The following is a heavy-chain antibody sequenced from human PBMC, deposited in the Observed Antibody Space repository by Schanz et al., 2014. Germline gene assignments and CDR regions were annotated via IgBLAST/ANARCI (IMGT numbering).Heavy chain of an antibody. CDR1: GGSISDSGAY. Sequence: QLQMQTSGPGLVRPWETLSLTCTVSGGSISDSGAYWGWFRQTPGKGLEWIANLFYGGSKYYNPSCESRVPMSGDASNNQSSLSLGSGTAADTGVYYCARHNRVWFGKEGWWGQGTLVTVSS. D-gene: IGHD3-10*01. CDR3: ARHNRVWFGKEGW. CDR2: LFYGGSK. J-gene: IGHJ4*02. V-gene: IGHV4-39*01.